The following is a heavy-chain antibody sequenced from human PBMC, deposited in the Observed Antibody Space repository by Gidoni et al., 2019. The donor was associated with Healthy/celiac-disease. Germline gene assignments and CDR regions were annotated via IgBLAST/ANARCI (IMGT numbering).Heavy chain of an antibody. J-gene: IGHJ4*02. Sequence: QVQLQQWGAGLLKPSETLSLTCAVYGGSFSGYYWSWIRQPPGKGLEWIGEINHSGSTNYNPSLKSRVTISVDTSKNQFSLKLSSVTAADTAVYYCASQGKAMEPGHYWGQGTLVTVSS. CDR1: GGSFSGYY. V-gene: IGHV4-34*01. CDR3: ASQGKAMEPGHY. D-gene: IGHD5-18*01. CDR2: INHSGST.